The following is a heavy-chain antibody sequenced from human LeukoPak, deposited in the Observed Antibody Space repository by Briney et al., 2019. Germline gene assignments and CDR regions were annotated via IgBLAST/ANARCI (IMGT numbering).Heavy chain of an antibody. CDR3: ASGDDYDYYFDY. J-gene: IGHJ4*02. CDR1: GFTVSSSY. Sequence: GGSLRLSCAASGFTVSSSYMSWVRQAPGKGLEWASVIYSGGSTYYADSVKGRFTISRDNSKNTLYLQMNSLRAEDTAVYYRASGDDYDYYFDYWGQGTLVTVSS. V-gene: IGHV3-66*02. CDR2: IYSGGST. D-gene: IGHD5-12*01.